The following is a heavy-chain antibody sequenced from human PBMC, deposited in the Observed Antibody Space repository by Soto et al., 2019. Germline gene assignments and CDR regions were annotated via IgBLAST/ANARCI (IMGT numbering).Heavy chain of an antibody. J-gene: IGHJ4*02. V-gene: IGHV3-30-3*01. Sequence: QVQLVESGGGVVQPGRSLRLSCAASGFTFSSYAMHWVRQAPGKGLEWVAVISYDGSNKYYVDSVKGRFTISRDNSKNTLYLQMNSLRAEDTAVYYCARGVDIVANQDYWGQGTLVTVSS. CDR2: ISYDGSNK. D-gene: IGHD5-12*01. CDR3: ARGVDIVANQDY. CDR1: GFTFSSYA.